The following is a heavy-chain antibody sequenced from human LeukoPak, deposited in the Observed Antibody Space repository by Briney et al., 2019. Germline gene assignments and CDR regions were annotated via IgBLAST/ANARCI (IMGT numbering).Heavy chain of an antibody. CDR2: ISYDGSNK. V-gene: IGHV3-30*18. CDR1: GFTFSSYG. Sequence: GGSLRLSCAASGFTFSSYGMHWVRQAPGKGLEWVAVISYDGSNKYYADSVKDRFTISRDNSKNTLYLQMNSLRAEDTAVYYCAKEPRNYYYYGMDVWGQGTTVTVSS. CDR3: AKEPRNYYYYGMDV. J-gene: IGHJ6*02.